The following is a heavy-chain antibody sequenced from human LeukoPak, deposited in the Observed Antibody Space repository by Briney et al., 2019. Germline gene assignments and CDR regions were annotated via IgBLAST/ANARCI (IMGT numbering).Heavy chain of an antibody. V-gene: IGHV3-30*18. CDR2: ISYDGSNK. D-gene: IGHD3-9*01. CDR1: GFTFSSYG. J-gene: IGHJ4*02. Sequence: GGSLRLSCAASGFTFSSYGMHWVRQAPGKGLEWVAVISYDGSNKYYADSVKGRFTISRDNSKNTLYLQMNSLRAEDTAVYCCAKGYDILTGYYNGTPLDYWGQGTLVTVSS. CDR3: AKGYDILTGYYNGTPLDY.